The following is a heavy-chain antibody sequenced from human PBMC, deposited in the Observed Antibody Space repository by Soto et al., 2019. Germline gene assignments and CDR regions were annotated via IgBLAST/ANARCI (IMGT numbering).Heavy chain of an antibody. J-gene: IGHJ4*02. CDR2: IIPIFGTA. CDR1: GGTFSSYA. V-gene: IGHV1-69*01. CDR3: AGGGLRFLEWPRGYFDY. D-gene: IGHD3-3*01. Sequence: QVQLVQSGAEVKKPGSSVKVSCKASGGTFSSYAISWVRQAPGQGLEWMGGIIPIFGTANYAQKFQGRVTITADETQGTGQMELKSLRIEETGGYFWAGGGLRFLEWPRGYFDYWGQGTLVTVSS.